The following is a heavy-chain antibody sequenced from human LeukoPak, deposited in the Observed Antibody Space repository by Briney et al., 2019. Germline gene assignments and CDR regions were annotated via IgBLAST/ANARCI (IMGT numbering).Heavy chain of an antibody. D-gene: IGHD7-27*01. Sequence: ASVQVSCKASGGTFSSYAISWVRQAPGQGLEWMGGIIPIFGTANYAQKFQGRVTITTDESTSTAYMELSSLRSEDTAVYYCARDFQQFPWGAFDIWGQGTMVTVSS. CDR2: IIPIFGTA. J-gene: IGHJ3*02. CDR3: ARDFQQFPWGAFDI. V-gene: IGHV1-69*05. CDR1: GGTFSSYA.